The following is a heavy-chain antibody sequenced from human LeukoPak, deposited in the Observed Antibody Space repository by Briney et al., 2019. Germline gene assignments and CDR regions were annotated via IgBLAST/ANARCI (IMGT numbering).Heavy chain of an antibody. J-gene: IGHJ5*02. Sequence: GGSLRLSCAASGFTFSSYAMHWVRQAPGKGLEYVSAISSNGGSTYYANSVKGRFTISRDNSKNTLYLQMGSLRAEDMAVYYCARSWELLSSWFDPWGQGTLVTVSS. V-gene: IGHV3-64*01. D-gene: IGHD1-26*01. CDR1: GFTFSSYA. CDR3: ARSWELLSSWFDP. CDR2: ISSNGGST.